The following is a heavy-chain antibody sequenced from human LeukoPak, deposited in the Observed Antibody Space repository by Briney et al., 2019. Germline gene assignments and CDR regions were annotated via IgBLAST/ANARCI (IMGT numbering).Heavy chain of an antibody. Sequence: GGSLRLSCAASGFTFSSYWMHWVRQAPGKGLVWVSRINSDGSSTSYADSVKGRFPISRDNAKNTLYLQMNSLRAEDTAVYYCARDPRIWFGEFTNWFDPWGQGTLVTASS. CDR2: INSDGSST. J-gene: IGHJ5*02. CDR1: GFTFSSYW. D-gene: IGHD3-10*01. V-gene: IGHV3-74*01. CDR3: ARDPRIWFGEFTNWFDP.